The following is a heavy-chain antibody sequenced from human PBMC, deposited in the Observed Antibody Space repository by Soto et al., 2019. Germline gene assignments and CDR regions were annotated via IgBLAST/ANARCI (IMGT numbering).Heavy chain of an antibody. CDR1: GFTFSDYG. D-gene: IGHD2-8*02. V-gene: IGHV3-33*06. J-gene: IGHJ4*02. CDR2: IWYDGSDK. CDR3: MKEHRKTGVDY. Sequence: QVQLVESGGGVVQPGRSLRLSCAASGFTFSDYGMHWIRQAPGKGLEWVAVIWYDGSDKYYADSVKGRFTISRDNFKSTLYLQMNSLRAEYTAVYYCMKEHRKTGVDYWGQGTLVTVSS.